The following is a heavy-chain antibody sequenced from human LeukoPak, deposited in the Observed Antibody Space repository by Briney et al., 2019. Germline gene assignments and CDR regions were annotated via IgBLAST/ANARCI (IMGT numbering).Heavy chain of an antibody. CDR3: ARVAADYYYYGMDV. CDR2: IYHSGST. V-gene: IGHV4-4*02. Sequence: SETLFLTCAVSGGSISSSNWWSWVRQPPGKGLEWIGEIYHSGSTNYNPSLKSRVTISVDKSKNQFSLKLSSVTAADTAVYYCARVAADYYYYGMDVWGQGTTVTVSS. D-gene: IGHD6-19*01. J-gene: IGHJ6*02. CDR1: GGSISSSNW.